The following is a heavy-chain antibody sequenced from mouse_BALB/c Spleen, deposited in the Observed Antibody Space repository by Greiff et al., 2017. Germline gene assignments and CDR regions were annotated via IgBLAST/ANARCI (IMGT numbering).Heavy chain of an antibody. J-gene: IGHJ4*01. V-gene: IGHV1S81*02. CDR1: GYTFTSYY. CDR2: INPSNGGT. D-gene: IGHD2-1*01. Sequence: VQLQESGAELVKPGASVKLSCKASGYTFTSYYMYWVKQRPGQGLEWIGEINPSNGGTNFNEKFKSKATLTVDKSSSTAYMQLSSLTSEDSAVYYCTRGNYVTMDYWGQGTSVTVSS. CDR3: TRGNYVTMDY.